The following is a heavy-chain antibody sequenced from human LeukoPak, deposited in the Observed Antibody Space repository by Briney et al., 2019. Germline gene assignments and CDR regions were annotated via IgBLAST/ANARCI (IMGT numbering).Heavy chain of an antibody. Sequence: SETLSLTCTVSGGSISSYYWSWIRQPAVKGLEWIGRIYTSGSTNYNPSLKSRVTMSVDTSKNQFSLKLSSVTAADTAVYYCATHGTTQGWFDPWGQGTLVTVSS. J-gene: IGHJ5*02. V-gene: IGHV4-4*07. CDR1: GGSISSYY. D-gene: IGHD1-1*01. CDR3: ATHGTTQGWFDP. CDR2: IYTSGST.